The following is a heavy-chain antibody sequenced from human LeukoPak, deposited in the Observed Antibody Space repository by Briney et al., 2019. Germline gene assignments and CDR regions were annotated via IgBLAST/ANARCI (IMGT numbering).Heavy chain of an antibody. CDR1: GDSISCCY. CDR2: IFISGST. Sequence: PSETLSLTCAVSGDSISCCYWTWIRQSAGKGLEWIGRIFISGSTNYNPSLQGRVTMSVDRSKSQFSLRLSSVTAADTAVYYCVRQGYNYGAFNVWGQGPLVSVFS. J-gene: IGHJ4*02. D-gene: IGHD5-18*01. V-gene: IGHV4-4*07. CDR3: VRQGYNYGAFNV.